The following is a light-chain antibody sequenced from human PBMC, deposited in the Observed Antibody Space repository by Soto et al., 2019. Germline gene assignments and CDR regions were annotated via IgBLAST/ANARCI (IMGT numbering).Light chain of an antibody. J-gene: IGKJ1*01. CDR2: GAS. CDR1: QSAGNF. Sequence: EIVMTQSPATLSVSPGETASLSCRASQSAGNFLAWYQQKPGQAPRLLIYGASSRATGIPDRFSGSGSGTDFTLTISRLEPEDFALYYCQQYGDSRTFGQGTKVEIK. CDR3: QQYGDSRT. V-gene: IGKV3-20*01.